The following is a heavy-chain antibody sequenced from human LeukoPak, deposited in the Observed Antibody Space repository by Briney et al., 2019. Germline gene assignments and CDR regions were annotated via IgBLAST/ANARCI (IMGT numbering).Heavy chain of an antibody. CDR1: GFTFDDYG. D-gene: IGHD3-10*01. V-gene: IGHV3-21*01. CDR3: ARAGNYYGRHTNWFDP. Sequence: PGGSLRLSCAASGFTFDDYGMSWVRQAPGKGLEWVSSISSGTSYIYYADSVKGRFTTSRDNAKNSLYLQMNSLRAEDTAVYYCARAGNYYGRHTNWFDPWGQGTLVTVSS. CDR2: ISSGTSYI. J-gene: IGHJ5*02.